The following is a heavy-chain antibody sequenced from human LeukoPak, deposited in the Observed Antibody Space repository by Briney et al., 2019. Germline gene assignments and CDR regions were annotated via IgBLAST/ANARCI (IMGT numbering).Heavy chain of an antibody. CDR2: ISGSGGST. V-gene: IGHV3-23*01. D-gene: IGHD3-22*01. CDR1: GFTFSSYG. J-gene: IGHJ4*02. CDR3: TRSGYRHPYHFDS. Sequence: GGSLRLSCAASGFTFSSYGMSWVRQAPGKGLEWVSAISGSGGSTYYADSVKGRFTISRDNSKNTLSLQMNSLRAEDTAIYYCTRSGYRHPYHFDSWGQGTLVTVSS.